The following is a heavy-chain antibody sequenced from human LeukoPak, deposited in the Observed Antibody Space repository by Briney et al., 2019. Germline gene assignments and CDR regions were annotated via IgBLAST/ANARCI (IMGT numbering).Heavy chain of an antibody. Sequence: SETLSLTCAVYGGSFSDYYWSWIRQPPGKGLEWIGEINHSGSTNYNPSLKSRVTISVDTSKNQFSLKLSSVTAADTAVYYCARPSRDGYRYTSDYWGQGILVTVSS. V-gene: IGHV4-34*01. CDR2: INHSGST. D-gene: IGHD5-24*01. CDR1: GGSFSDYY. J-gene: IGHJ4*02. CDR3: ARPSRDGYRYTSDY.